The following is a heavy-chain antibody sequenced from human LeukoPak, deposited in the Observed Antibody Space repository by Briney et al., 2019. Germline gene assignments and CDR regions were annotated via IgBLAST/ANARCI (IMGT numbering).Heavy chain of an antibody. D-gene: IGHD4-17*01. Sequence: GPTLRLPCAASGFTFSSDSMNGLRQSPLKGMVWVAYNSSSSSTINYADSVKGRFTISRDNAKSSRYLQMNSLRDEDTAVYYCAHYGDDDSFGAFDIWGQGKMVTVSS. V-gene: IGHV3-48*02. CDR1: GFTFSSDS. CDR3: AHYGDDDSFGAFDI. CDR2: NSSSSSTI. J-gene: IGHJ3*02.